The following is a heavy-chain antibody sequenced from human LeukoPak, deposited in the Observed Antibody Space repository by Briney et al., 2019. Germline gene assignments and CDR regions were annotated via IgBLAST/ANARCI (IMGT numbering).Heavy chain of an antibody. CDR2: IKEDGSEK. V-gene: IGHV3-7*04. J-gene: IGHJ3*02. Sequence: PGGSLRLSCAASGFTFSNYWMRWVRQAPGKGLEWVATIKEDGSEKYYVDSVEGRFTISRDNAKNSLYLQMNSLRAEDTAVYYCARGASKAFDIWRQGTMVTVSS. CDR1: GFTFSNYW. CDR3: ARGASKAFDI.